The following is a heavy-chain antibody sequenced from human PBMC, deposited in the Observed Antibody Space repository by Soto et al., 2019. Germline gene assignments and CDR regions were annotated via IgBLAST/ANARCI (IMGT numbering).Heavy chain of an antibody. V-gene: IGHV3-33*01. CDR2: IWYDGSNK. CDR1: GFTFSSYG. Sequence: QVQLVESGGGVVQPGRSLRLSCAASGFTFSSYGMHWVRQAPGKGLEWVAVIWYDGSNKYYADSVKGRFTISRDNSKNTLYLQMNSLRAEDTAVYYCARARRGLWFGELGFWGQGTLVTVSS. CDR3: ARARRGLWFGELGF. J-gene: IGHJ4*02. D-gene: IGHD3-10*01.